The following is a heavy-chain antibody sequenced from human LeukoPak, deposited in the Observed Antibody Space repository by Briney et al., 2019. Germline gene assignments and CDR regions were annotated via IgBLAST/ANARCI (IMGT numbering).Heavy chain of an antibody. CDR3: ATDYDILTTLRVPNYYYGMDV. CDR2: ISSSSSYI. Sequence: PGGSLRLSCAASGFTFSSYSMNWVRQAPGKGLEWVSSISSSSSYIYYADSVKGRLTISRDNAKNSLYLQMNSLRAEDTAVYYCATDYDILTTLRVPNYYYGMDVWGQGTTVTVSS. D-gene: IGHD3-9*01. J-gene: IGHJ6*02. V-gene: IGHV3-21*01. CDR1: GFTFSSYS.